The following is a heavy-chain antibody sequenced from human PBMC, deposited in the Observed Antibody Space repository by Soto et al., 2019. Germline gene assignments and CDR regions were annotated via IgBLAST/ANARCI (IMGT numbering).Heavy chain of an antibody. V-gene: IGHV1-46*03. Sequence: QVQLVQSGAEVKKPGASVKVSCKASGYTFTSYYMHWVRQAPGQGLEWMGIINPSGGSTSYAQKFQGRVTMTRDTSTSTVYMELSSLRSEDTAVYYWARVRDDGGSYYYFDYWGQGTLVTVSS. CDR3: ARVRDDGGSYYYFDY. J-gene: IGHJ4*02. CDR1: GYTFTSYY. D-gene: IGHD1-26*01. CDR2: INPSGGST.